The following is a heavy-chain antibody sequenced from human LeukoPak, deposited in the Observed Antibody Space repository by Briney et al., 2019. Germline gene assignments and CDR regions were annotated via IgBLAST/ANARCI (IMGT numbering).Heavy chain of an antibody. Sequence: ASVKVSCKASGYTFTGYYMHWVRQAPGQGLEWMGWINPNSGGTNYAQKFQGRVTMTRDTSISTAYMELSRLRSDDTAVYYCARDQTYYDFWSGSNYYYYMDVWGKGTTVTVSS. J-gene: IGHJ6*03. CDR3: ARDQTYYDFWSGSNYYYYMDV. CDR2: INPNSGGT. CDR1: GYTFTGYY. D-gene: IGHD3-3*01. V-gene: IGHV1-2*02.